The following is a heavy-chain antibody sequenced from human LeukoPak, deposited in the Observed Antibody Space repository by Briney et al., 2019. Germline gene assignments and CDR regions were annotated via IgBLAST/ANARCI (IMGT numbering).Heavy chain of an antibody. J-gene: IGHJ6*03. CDR3: TSRDCSSTSCYRDPTYYYYYMDV. CDR2: IRSKANSYAT. V-gene: IGHV3-73*01. Sequence: ESLKLPCAASGFTFSGSAMHWVRQASGKGLEGVGRIRSKANSYATAYAASVKGRFTISRDDSKNTAYLQMNSLKTEDTAVYYCTSRDCSSTSCYRDPTYYYYYMDVWGKGTTVTVSS. D-gene: IGHD2-2*01. CDR1: GFTFSGSA.